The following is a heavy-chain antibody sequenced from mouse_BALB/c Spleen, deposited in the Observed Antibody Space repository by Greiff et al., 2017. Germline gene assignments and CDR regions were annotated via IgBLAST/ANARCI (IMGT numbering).Heavy chain of an antibody. CDR3: ASRDGWFAY. D-gene: IGHD3-3*01. V-gene: IGHV5-9-4*01. Sequence: EVKLMESGGGLVKPGGSLKLSCAASGFTFSSYAMSWVRQSPEKRLEWVAEISSGGSYTYYPDTVTGRFTISRDNAKNTLYLEMSSLRSEDTAMYYCASRDGWFAYWGQGTLVTVSA. CDR1: GFTFSSYA. CDR2: ISSGGSYT. J-gene: IGHJ3*01.